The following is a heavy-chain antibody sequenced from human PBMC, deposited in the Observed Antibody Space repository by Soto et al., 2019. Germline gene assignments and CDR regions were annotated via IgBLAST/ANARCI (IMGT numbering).Heavy chain of an antibody. CDR1: GVSLPSGTYY. Sequence: SETLSLTCSVSGVSLPSGTYYWSWIRQHPGKGLEWIGYIFYSGSTDYNPSLKSRVNISVDTSKNQLSLKLSSVTAADTAVYYCASTEDFFDYWGQGTLVTVSS. J-gene: IGHJ4*02. V-gene: IGHV4-31*03. CDR2: IFYSGST. CDR3: ASTEDFFDY.